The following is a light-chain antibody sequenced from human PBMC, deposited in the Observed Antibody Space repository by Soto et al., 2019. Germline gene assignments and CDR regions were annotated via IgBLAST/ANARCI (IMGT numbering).Light chain of an antibody. J-gene: IGKJ3*01. CDR2: AAS. CDR1: QGISNY. Sequence: DIQMTQSPSAMSASVGDRVTITGRVRQGISNYFAWFQQKPGKVPKLLIYAASSLKSGVPSRFSGSGSVTEFTLTSSGLQPEYLAPHYCRQYNSYPFTCGPGTKVDI. CDR3: RQYNSYPFT. V-gene: IGKV1-17*03.